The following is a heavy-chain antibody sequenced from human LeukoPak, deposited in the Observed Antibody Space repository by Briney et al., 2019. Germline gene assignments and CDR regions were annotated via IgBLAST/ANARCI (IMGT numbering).Heavy chain of an antibody. D-gene: IGHD2-15*01. CDR1: GFGVSSSY. CDR2: IYSGGST. Sequence: GGSLRLSCAASGFGVSSSYMSWVRQAPGKGLEWVSLIYSGGSTFYADSVKGRFTISRDSSKNTLDLLMTSLRADDTAVYYCVRAQIYFDSGVYGPYYFDSWGQGILVTVSS. J-gene: IGHJ4*02. V-gene: IGHV3-53*01. CDR3: VRAQIYFDSGVYGPYYFDS.